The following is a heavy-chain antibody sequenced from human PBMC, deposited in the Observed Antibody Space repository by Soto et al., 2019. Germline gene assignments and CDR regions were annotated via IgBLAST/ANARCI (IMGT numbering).Heavy chain of an antibody. Sequence: PGESMKISCKGAGYAFINFWIGWVRQLPGKGLEWMGIIYPTNSETRYSPSFQGQVAMSVDKSTATAYLQWSSLNASDTAIYYCARPGGSGTYYKFEYWGQGTPVTVSS. V-gene: IGHV5-51*01. CDR1: GYAFINFW. J-gene: IGHJ4*02. CDR2: IYPTNSET. CDR3: ARPGGSGTYYKFEY. D-gene: IGHD3-10*01.